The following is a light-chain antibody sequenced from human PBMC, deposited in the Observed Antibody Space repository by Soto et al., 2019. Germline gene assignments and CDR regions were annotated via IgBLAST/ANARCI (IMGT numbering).Light chain of an antibody. V-gene: IGLV2-14*01. CDR2: EVT. CDR1: SSDVGGYNY. CDR3: SSYTSSTAYV. J-gene: IGLJ1*01. Sequence: QSVLTQPASVSGSPGQSITISCTGTSSDVGGYNYVSWYQLHPGKAPKLILYEVTNRPSGLSDRFSGSKSGNTASLTISGLQAEDEADYYCSSYTSSTAYVFGTGTKVTVL.